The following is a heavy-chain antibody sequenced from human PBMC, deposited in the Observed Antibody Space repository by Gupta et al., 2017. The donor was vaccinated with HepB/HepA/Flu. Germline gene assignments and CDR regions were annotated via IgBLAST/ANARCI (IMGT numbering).Heavy chain of an antibody. V-gene: IGHV3-23*01. Sequence: EVQLLESGGGSIQPGGSLRLSCAASGFSFRRYAMAWVRQAPGKGLEWVSTISASGGSGKYYADSVKGRFSISRDNSKNTMDLQMNSLKAEDTAVYYCAKGPWSFDLWGRGTLVTVSS. CDR2: ISASGGSGK. CDR1: GFSFRRYA. J-gene: IGHJ2*01. CDR3: AKGPWSFDL.